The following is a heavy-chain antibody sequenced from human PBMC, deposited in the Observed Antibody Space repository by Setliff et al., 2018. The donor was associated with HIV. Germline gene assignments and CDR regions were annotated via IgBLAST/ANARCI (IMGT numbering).Heavy chain of an antibody. Sequence: GASVKVSCKASGGTFSSYAISWVRQAPGQGLEWMGGSIPIFGTANYAQKFQGRVTITADESTSTAYMELSSLRSEDTAVYYCARSLIMGGAFDSWGQETMVTVSS. D-gene: IGHD2-8*01. V-gene: IGHV1-69*13. CDR2: SIPIFGTA. CDR1: GGTFSSYA. J-gene: IGHJ3*02. CDR3: ARSLIMGGAFDS.